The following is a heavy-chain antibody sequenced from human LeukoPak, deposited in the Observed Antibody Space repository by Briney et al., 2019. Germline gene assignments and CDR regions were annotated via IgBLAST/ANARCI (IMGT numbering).Heavy chain of an antibody. CDR3: ARARSGSYWSDFDI. CDR1: GGSISSYC. Sequence: SETLSLTCTVSGGSISSYCWSWIRQPPGKILEWIGYVYYSGSTNYNPSLKSRVTISVDTSKNQFSLNLSSVTAADTAVYYCARARSGSYWSDFDIWGQGTMVTVSS. CDR2: VYYSGST. V-gene: IGHV4-59*01. D-gene: IGHD1-26*01. J-gene: IGHJ3*02.